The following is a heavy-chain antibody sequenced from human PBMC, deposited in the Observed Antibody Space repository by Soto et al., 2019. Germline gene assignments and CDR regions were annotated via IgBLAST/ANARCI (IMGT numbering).Heavy chain of an antibody. J-gene: IGHJ6*02. CDR3: ARGPYDILTGYYVDYYYYRMDV. CDR2: IIPIIGTP. CDR1: GCTFSSYA. D-gene: IGHD3-9*01. V-gene: IGHV1-69*13. Sequence: ASVKVSCKASGCTFSSYAISWVRQAPGQRLEWMGGIIPIIGTPNYAQKFQGRVSITAGESASTAYMELSSLRSEDPAVYYCARGPYDILTGYYVDYYYYRMDVWTQGTTITVSS.